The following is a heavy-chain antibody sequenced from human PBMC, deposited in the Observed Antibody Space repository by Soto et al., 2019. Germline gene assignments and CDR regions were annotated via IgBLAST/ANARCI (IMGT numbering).Heavy chain of an antibody. J-gene: IGHJ6*02. D-gene: IGHD2-2*03. CDR2: LSYDGSNK. V-gene: IGHV3-30-3*01. CDR3: ARDMDIVVVPAVILEGPAYAMHV. CDR1: GFTFSSYA. Sequence: GGSLRLSCAASGFTFSSYAMHWVRQAPGKGLEGGAVLSYDGSNKYYADSVKGRFTISRDNSKNTLYLQMNSLRAEDTAVYYCARDMDIVVVPAVILEGPAYAMHVWCQGLMVTLSS.